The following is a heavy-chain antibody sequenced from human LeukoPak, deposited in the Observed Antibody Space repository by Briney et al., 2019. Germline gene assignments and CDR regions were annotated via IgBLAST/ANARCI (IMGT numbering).Heavy chain of an antibody. CDR3: AREAAPSYYDFWSGPRRYYFDY. Sequence: GGSLRLSCAASGFTFRSYGMHWVRQAPGKGLEWVAVISYDGSNKYYADSVKGRFTISRDNSKNTLYLQMNSLRAEDTAVYYCAREAAPSYYDFWSGPRRYYFDYWGQGTLVTVSS. CDR2: ISYDGSNK. D-gene: IGHD3-3*01. V-gene: IGHV3-30*19. J-gene: IGHJ4*02. CDR1: GFTFRSYG.